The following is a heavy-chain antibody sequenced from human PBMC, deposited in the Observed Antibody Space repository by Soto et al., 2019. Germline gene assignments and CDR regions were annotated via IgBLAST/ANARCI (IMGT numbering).Heavy chain of an antibody. CDR3: ASDLDTVGYYFDY. V-gene: IGHV1-8*01. D-gene: IGHD5-18*01. Sequence: GASVKVSCKASGYTFTSYDINWVRQATGQGLEWMGWMNPNSGNTGYAQKFQGRVTMTRNTSTSTAYMELSSLRSEDTAVYYCASDLDTVGYYFDYWGQGTLVTVSS. CDR2: MNPNSGNT. J-gene: IGHJ4*02. CDR1: GYTFTSYD.